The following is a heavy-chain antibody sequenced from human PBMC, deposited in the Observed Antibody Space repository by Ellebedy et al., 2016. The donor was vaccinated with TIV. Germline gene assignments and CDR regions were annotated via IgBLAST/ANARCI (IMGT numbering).Heavy chain of an antibody. CDR1: GYTFTSYG. CDR3: ARIPAFTVTTAALYDY. CDR2: ISAYNGNT. V-gene: IGHV1-18*01. J-gene: IGHJ4*02. D-gene: IGHD4-17*01. Sequence: ASVKVSCXASGYTFTSYGISWVRQAPGQGLEWMGWISAYNGNTNYAQKLQGRVTMTTDTSTSTAYMELRSLRSDDTAVYYCARIPAFTVTTAALYDYWGQGTLVRLL.